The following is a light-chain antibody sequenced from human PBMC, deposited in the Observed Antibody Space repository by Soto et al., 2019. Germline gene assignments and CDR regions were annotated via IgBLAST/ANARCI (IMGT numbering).Light chain of an antibody. CDR3: QQYYSTPQT. CDR2: WAS. CDR1: QSVLYSSNNKNF. Sequence: DIVMTQSPDSLAVSLGERATINCNSSQSVLYSSNNKNFLAWYQQKPGQPPKLLIYWASTRESGVPDRFSGSGFGTDFTLTISSLQAEDVAVYYCQQYYSTPQTFGQGTKVEIK. J-gene: IGKJ1*01. V-gene: IGKV4-1*01.